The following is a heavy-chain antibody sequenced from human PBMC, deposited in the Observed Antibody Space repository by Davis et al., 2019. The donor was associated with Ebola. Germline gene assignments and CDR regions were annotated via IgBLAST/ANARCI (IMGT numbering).Heavy chain of an antibody. CDR3: TSLIAAAVDI. J-gene: IGHJ3*02. CDR1: GFPFNRAW. V-gene: IGHV3-15*01. CDR2: IKSKADYGTT. D-gene: IGHD6-13*01. Sequence: GGSLRLSCAASGFPFNRAWMSWVRQAPGKGLEWLGRIKSKADYGTTDYAAPVTGRFTISRDDSKNTLYLQMDSLKTEDTAVYYCTSLIAAAVDIWGQGTMVTVSS.